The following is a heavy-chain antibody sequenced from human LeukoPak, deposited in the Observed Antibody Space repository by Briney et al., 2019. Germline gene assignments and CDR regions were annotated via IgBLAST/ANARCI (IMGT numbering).Heavy chain of an antibody. CDR3: AKDSVSPGFNLFDP. CDR1: GFTFSSYA. Sequence: GGSLRLSCAASGFTFSSYAMNWVRQAPGKGLEWVSAINGRGDNTYYADSVKGRFTISRDNSKSTLFLQMNSLRAEDTAIYYCAKDSVSPGFNLFDPWGQGTLVTVSS. D-gene: IGHD2/OR15-2a*01. V-gene: IGHV3-23*01. J-gene: IGHJ5*02. CDR2: INGRGDNT.